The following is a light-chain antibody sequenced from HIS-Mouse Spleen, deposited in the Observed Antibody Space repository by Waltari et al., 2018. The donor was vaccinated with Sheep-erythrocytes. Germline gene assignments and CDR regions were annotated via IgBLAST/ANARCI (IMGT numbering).Light chain of an antibody. Sequence: SYELTQPPSVSVSPGQTASITCSGEKLGDKYACWYQQKPGQSPVLVIYQDSKRPSGIPERFSGSNSGNIATLTISRVEAGDEADYYCQVWDSSSDPVVFGGGTKLTVL. CDR2: QDS. J-gene: IGLJ2*01. V-gene: IGLV3-1*01. CDR3: QVWDSSSDPVV. CDR1: KLGDKY.